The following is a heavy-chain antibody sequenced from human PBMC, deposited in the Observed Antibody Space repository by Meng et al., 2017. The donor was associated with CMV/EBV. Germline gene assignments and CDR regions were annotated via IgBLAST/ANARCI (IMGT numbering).Heavy chain of an antibody. CDR2: TYYRSKWYN. CDR3: ARGIDFCDP. V-gene: IGHV6-1*01. J-gene: IGHJ5*02. CDR1: GDSVSSNSAA. Sequence: HGELRQSGPPLAKPPPTLPLTCAISGDSVSSNSAAWNWIRQSPSRGLELLGRTYYRSKWYNDYAVSVKSLITINPDTSKNQFPLQLNSVTPEDTAVYYCARGIDFCDPWGQGTLVTVSS. D-gene: IGHD3/OR15-3a*01.